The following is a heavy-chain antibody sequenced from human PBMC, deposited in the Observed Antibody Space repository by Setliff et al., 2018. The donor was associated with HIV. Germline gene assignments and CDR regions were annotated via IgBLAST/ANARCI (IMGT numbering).Heavy chain of an antibody. CDR1: GDSMSSGDYS. CDR3: ARGGPTVAYGVDV. Sequence: SETLSLTCAVSGDSMSSGDYSWNWIRQSPGKGLEWIANIYPSGNIYPNGGTNYNPSLKGRVTISLDTSKNQFSLKLNSVTAADTAIYYCARGGPTVAYGVDVWGQGTTVTVSS. V-gene: IGHV4-30-2*03. J-gene: IGHJ6*02. CDR2: IYPSGNIYPNGGT. D-gene: IGHD4-17*01.